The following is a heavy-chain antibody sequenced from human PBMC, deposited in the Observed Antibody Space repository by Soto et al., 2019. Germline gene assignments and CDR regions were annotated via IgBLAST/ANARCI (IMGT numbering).Heavy chain of an antibody. CDR3: ASPKIAFYNWFDA. Sequence: QLQLQESGPGLVKPSETLSLTCTVSGGSISSSSYYWGWIRQPPGKGLEWIGSIYYSGSTYYNPSLKNGVTLSVDTSKNQFSRKLSAVPAADTAVYYCASPKIAFYNWFDAWGQGTLVTVSS. CDR1: GGSISSSSYY. D-gene: IGHD3-3*02. CDR2: IYYSGST. J-gene: IGHJ5*02. V-gene: IGHV4-39*01.